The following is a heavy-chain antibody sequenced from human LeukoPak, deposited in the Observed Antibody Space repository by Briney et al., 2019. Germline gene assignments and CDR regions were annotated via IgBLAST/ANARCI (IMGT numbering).Heavy chain of an antibody. V-gene: IGHV3-23*01. CDR2: ISGSGGST. D-gene: IGHD1-20*01. J-gene: IGHJ3*02. Sequence: GGSLRLSCAASGFTFSSYAMSWVRQAPGKGLEWVSAISGSGGSTYYADSVKGRFTISRDNSKNTLYLQMNSLRDEDTAVYYCASGNWNDRAFDIWGQGTMVAVSS. CDR1: GFTFSSYA. CDR3: ASGNWNDRAFDI.